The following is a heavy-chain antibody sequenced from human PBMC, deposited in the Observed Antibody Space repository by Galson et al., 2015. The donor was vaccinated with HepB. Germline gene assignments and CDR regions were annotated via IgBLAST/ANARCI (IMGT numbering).Heavy chain of an antibody. V-gene: IGHV3-23*01. D-gene: IGHD6-13*01. CDR1: GFTFSSFA. J-gene: IGHJ4*02. CDR3: AKVHSSTPRGYFDY. Sequence: SLRLSCAASGFTFSSFAMSWVRQAPGKGLEWVSPISAGGGTTYYADSVKGRFTISRDNSKSTLYLQMNSLRAEDTAIYYCAKVHSSTPRGYFDYWGQGTLVTVSS. CDR2: ISAGGGTT.